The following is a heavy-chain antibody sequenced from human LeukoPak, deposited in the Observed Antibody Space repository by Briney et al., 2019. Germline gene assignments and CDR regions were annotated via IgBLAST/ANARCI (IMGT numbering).Heavy chain of an antibody. D-gene: IGHD4-17*01. CDR2: MNPNSGNT. Sequence: ASVKVSCKASGYTFTSYDINWVRQATGQGLEWMGWMNPNSGNTGYAQKFQGRVTITRNTSISTAYMELSSLRSEDTAVYYCARGSSPDSGDYVFDPWGQGTLVTVSS. CDR1: GYTFTSYD. J-gene: IGHJ5*02. V-gene: IGHV1-8*03. CDR3: ARGSSPDSGDYVFDP.